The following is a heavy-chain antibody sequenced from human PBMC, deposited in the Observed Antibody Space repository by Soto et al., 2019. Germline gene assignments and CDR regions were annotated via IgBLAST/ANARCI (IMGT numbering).Heavy chain of an antibody. CDR3: ANPLTTGYYFPFDY. CDR2: ISGSGGST. V-gene: IGHV3-23*01. J-gene: IGHJ4*02. Sequence: PGESLRLSCEPSGFTFSVYAMSWVRQPPGKGLEWVSTISGSGGSTYYADSVKGRFTISRDNSKNTLYLQMNSLRAEDTAVYYCANPLTTGYYFPFDYWGQGT. D-gene: IGHD3-9*01. CDR1: GFTFSVYA.